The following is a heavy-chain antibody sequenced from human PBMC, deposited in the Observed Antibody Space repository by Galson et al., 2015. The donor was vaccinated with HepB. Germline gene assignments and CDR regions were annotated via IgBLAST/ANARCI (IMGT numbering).Heavy chain of an antibody. V-gene: IGHV3-23*01. CDR2: ISGSGGST. CDR1: GFTFSSYA. J-gene: IGHJ5*01. Sequence: SLRLSCAASGFTFSSYAMSWVRQAPGKGLEWVSAISGSGGSTYYADSVKGRFTISRDNSKNTLYLQMNSLRAEDTAVYYCAKSRWGGERGLRGITLIVPFASWAQETRATVPS. CDR3: AKSRWGGERGLRGITLIVPFAS. D-gene: IGHD3-22*01.